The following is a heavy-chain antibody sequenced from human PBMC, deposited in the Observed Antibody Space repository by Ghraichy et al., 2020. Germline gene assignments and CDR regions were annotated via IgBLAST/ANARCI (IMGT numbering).Heavy chain of an antibody. V-gene: IGHV3-9*01. CDR3: AKERPLGLGYYGMDV. J-gene: IGHJ6*02. CDR1: GFTFDDYA. D-gene: IGHD7-27*01. CDR2: ISWNSGSI. Sequence: SLNISCAASGFTFDDYAMHWVRQAPGKGLEWVSGISWNSGSIGYADSVKGRFTISRDNAKNSLYLQMNSLRAEDTALYYCAKERPLGLGYYGMDVWGQGTTVTVSS.